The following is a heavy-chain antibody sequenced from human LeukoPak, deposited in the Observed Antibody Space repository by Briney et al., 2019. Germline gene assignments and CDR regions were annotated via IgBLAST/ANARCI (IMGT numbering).Heavy chain of an antibody. CDR1: GGSISSGGYS. D-gene: IGHD1-26*01. J-gene: IGHJ4*02. CDR2: IYHSGST. Sequence: SETLSLTCAVSGGSISSGGYSWSWIRQPPGKGLEWIGYIYHSGSTYYNPSLKSRVTISVDRSKNQFSLKLSSVTAADTAVYYCARWELLGSYDFDYWGQGTLVTVSS. V-gene: IGHV4-30-2*01. CDR3: ARWELLGSYDFDY.